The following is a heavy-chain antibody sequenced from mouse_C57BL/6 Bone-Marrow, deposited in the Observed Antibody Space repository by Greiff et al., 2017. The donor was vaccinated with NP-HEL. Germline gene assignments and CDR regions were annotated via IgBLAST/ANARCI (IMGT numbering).Heavy chain of an antibody. CDR2: INPYNGDT. J-gene: IGHJ3*01. CDR1: GYSFTGYF. V-gene: IGHV1-20*01. Sequence: VQLQQSGPELVKPGDSVKISCKASGYSFTGYFMNWVMQSHGKSLEWIGRINPYNGDTFYNQKFKGKATLTVDKSSSTAHMELRSLTSEDTAVYYGAREIYYYGSSQAYWGQGTLVTVSA. D-gene: IGHD1-1*01. CDR3: AREIYYYGSSQAY.